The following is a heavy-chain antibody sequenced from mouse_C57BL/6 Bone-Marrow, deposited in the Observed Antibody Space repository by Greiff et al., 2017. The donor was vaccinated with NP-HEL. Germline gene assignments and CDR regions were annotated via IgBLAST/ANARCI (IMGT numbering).Heavy chain of an antibody. CDR3: ERKETPSTTGEAMEY. V-gene: IGHV1-62-2*01. D-gene: IGHD2-10*02. CDR2: FYPGSGSI. CDR1: GYTFTEYT. J-gene: IGHJ4*01. Sequence: VQLQQSGAELVKPGASVKLSCTASGYTFTEYTIHWVKQRPGQGLEWIGWFYPGSGSIKYNEKFKDKATLPAATSSRTVYMEVRRMTTEDTAVYVRERKETPSTTGEAMEYWGKGTTVTVSS.